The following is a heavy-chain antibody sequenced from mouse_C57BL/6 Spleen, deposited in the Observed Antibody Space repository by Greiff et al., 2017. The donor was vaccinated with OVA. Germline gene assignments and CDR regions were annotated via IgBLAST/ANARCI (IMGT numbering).Heavy chain of an antibody. CDR1: GFSLTSYG. CDR3: ARNKAHGEDAMDY. CDR2: IWSGGST. D-gene: IGHD1-3*01. V-gene: IGHV2-2*01. Sequence: VQLQQSGPGLVQPSQSLSITCTVSGFSLTSYGVHWVRQSPGKGLEWLGVIWSGGSTDYNAAFISSLSISKDNSKSQVFFKMNSLQADDTAIYYCARNKAHGEDAMDYWGQGTSVTVSS. J-gene: IGHJ4*01.